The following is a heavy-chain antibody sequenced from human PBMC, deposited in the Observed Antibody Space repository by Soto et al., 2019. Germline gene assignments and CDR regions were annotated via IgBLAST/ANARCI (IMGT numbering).Heavy chain of an antibody. CDR1: GGSFSGYY. Sequence: SETLSLTCAVYGGSFSGYYWSWIRQPPGKGLGWIGEINHSGSTNYNPSLKSRVAISVXXXXXXFXLXLXXVPAAXTGVHYCARGPKQLVRSYYFDYWGQGTLVTVS. J-gene: IGHJ4*02. CDR2: INHSGST. D-gene: IGHD6-6*01. CDR3: ARGPKQLVRSYYFDY. V-gene: IGHV4-34*01.